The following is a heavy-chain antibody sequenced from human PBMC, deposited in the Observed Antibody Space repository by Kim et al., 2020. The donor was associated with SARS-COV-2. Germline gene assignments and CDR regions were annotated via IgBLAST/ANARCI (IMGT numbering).Heavy chain of an antibody. J-gene: IGHJ2*01. Sequence: GGSLRLSCEASGFSFSDYAMNWVRQAQGKGLEWVSYISSSTSYRYYADSVTGRFTISRDRAKNSLFLKMDSLRAEDTGVNYCARDMCNSILTRCSFDLWGRGTRVIVSS. D-gene: IGHD3-9*01. CDR3: ARDMCNSILTRCSFDL. V-gene: IGHV3-21*01. CDR2: ISSSTSYR. CDR1: GFSFSDYA.